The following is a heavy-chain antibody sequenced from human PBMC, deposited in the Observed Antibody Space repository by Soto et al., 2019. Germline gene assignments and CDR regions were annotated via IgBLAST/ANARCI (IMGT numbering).Heavy chain of an antibody. CDR2: ISSSSSTI. Sequence: GGSLRRSCAASGFTFSSYSMNWVHQAPGKGLEWVSYISSSSSTIYYADSVKGRFTISRDNAKNSLYLQMNSLRAEDTAVYYCASNSDFWSGEDGFDPWGQGTLVTVSS. V-gene: IGHV3-48*01. CDR3: ASNSDFWSGEDGFDP. J-gene: IGHJ5*02. CDR1: GFTFSSYS. D-gene: IGHD3-3*01.